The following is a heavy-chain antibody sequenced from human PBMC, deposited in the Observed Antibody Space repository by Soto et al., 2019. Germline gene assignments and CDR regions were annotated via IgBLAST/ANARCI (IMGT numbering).Heavy chain of an antibody. CDR3: AREGGDNTAMATGSLDY. V-gene: IGHV1-69*05. D-gene: IGHD5-18*01. CDR2: IIPIFGTA. Sequence: QVQLVQSGAEVKKPGSSVKVSCKASGGTFSSYAISWVRQAPGQGLEWMGGIIPIFGTANYAQKFQGRVTITTDDSTGTAYMELSSLRAEDTAVYYCAREGGDNTAMATGSLDYWGQGTLVTVSS. J-gene: IGHJ4*02. CDR1: GGTFSSYA.